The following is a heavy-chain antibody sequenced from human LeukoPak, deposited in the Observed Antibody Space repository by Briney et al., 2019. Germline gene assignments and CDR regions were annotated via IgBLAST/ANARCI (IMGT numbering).Heavy chain of an antibody. D-gene: IGHD2-15*01. J-gene: IGHJ2*01. CDR2: LYYIGST. Sequence: SETLSLTCTLSVGSISSGGYYWSWIRQHPGKGLEWIGYLYYIGSTYYSPSLKSRVTISVDTSKNQFSLNLSSLTASYTPVYYCARGERHFGYGSGGSCRKTNWYFDLWGRGTLVTVSS. CDR1: VGSISSGGYY. V-gene: IGHV4-31*03. CDR3: ARGERHFGYGSGGSCRKTNWYFDL.